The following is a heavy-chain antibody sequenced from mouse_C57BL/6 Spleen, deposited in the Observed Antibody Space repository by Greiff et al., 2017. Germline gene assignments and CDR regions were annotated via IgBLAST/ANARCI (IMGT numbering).Heavy chain of an antibody. CDR3: ARGWYYFDY. D-gene: IGHD2-3*01. CDR2: INYDGSST. CDR1: GFTFSDYY. J-gene: IGHJ2*01. Sequence: EVKLMESEGGLVQPGSSMKLSCTASGFTFSDYYMAWVRQVPEKGLEWVANINYDGSSTYYLDSLKSRFIISRDNAKNILYLQMSSLKSEDTATYYCARGWYYFDYWGQGTTLTVSS. V-gene: IGHV5-16*01.